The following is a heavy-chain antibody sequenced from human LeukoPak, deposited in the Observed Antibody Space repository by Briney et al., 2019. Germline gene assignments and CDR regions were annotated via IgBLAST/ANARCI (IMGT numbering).Heavy chain of an antibody. J-gene: IGHJ3*02. CDR3: ARDPMVEGAFDI. CDR2: IIPIFGTA. V-gene: IGHV1-69*13. CDR1: GGTFSSYA. D-gene: IGHD2-15*01. Sequence: SVTVSCKASGGTFSSYAISWVRQAPGQGLEWMGGIIPIFGTANYAQKFQGRVTITADESTSTAYMELSSLRSEDTAVYYCARDPMVEGAFDIWGQGTMVTVSS.